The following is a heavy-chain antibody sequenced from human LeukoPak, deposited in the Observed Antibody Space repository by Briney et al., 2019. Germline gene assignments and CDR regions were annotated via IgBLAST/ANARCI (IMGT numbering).Heavy chain of an antibody. CDR3: ARVTGYMIEDYFDY. D-gene: IGHD3-22*01. CDR1: GASISNYY. V-gene: IGHV4-59*01. J-gene: IGHJ4*02. CDR2: IYYSGNT. Sequence: PSETLSLTCTVSGASISNYYWSWIRQPPGKGLEWIGYIYYSGNTNYKPSLKSRVTISVETSKNQFSLKLRSVTAADTAVYYCARVTGYMIEDYFDYWGQGTLVTVSS.